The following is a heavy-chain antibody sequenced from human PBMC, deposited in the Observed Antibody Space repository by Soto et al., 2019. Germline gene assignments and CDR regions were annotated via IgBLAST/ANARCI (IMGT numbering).Heavy chain of an antibody. Sequence: EVQLVESGGGLVQTGGSLRLSCAVSGFTFSSYYMQWVRQGPGKGLVYVARIDFDGRSTVHADSVKGRFTISRDNAKNTLYLQMNSLGVEDTGVYYCARGGSTSWLRALDLWGQGTLVTVSS. CDR1: GFTFSSYY. CDR3: ARGGSTSWLRALDL. J-gene: IGHJ5*02. D-gene: IGHD6-13*01. CDR2: IDFDGRST. V-gene: IGHV3-74*01.